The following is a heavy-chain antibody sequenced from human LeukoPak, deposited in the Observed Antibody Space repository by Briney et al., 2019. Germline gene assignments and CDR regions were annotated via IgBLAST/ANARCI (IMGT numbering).Heavy chain of an antibody. CDR2: IIPIFGTA. V-gene: IGHV1-69*05. Sequence: GASVKVSCKASGGTFSSYAISWVRQAPGQGLEWMGGIIPIFGTADYAQKFQGRVTITTDESTSTAYMELNSLRSEDTAVYYCAPGITGTTWDNWFDPWGQGTLVTVSS. J-gene: IGHJ5*02. D-gene: IGHD1-7*01. CDR1: GGTFSSYA. CDR3: APGITGTTWDNWFDP.